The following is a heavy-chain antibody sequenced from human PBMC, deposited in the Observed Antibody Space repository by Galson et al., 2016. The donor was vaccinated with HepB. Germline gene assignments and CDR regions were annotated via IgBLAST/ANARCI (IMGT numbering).Heavy chain of an antibody. J-gene: IGHJ5*02. V-gene: IGHV2-5*02. CDR3: AHSSFTRVRGQKWFDP. CDR2: IYWDDAK. Sequence: PALVKPPQTLTLTCTFSGLSLRTTGVGVGWIRQPPGAALEWLALIYWDDAKRYSPTLKSRLTITKDTSKNQVVLTMTNMDPADTATYYCAHSSFTRVRGQKWFDPWGQGTLVTVPS. CDR1: GLSLRTTGVG. D-gene: IGHD3-10*01.